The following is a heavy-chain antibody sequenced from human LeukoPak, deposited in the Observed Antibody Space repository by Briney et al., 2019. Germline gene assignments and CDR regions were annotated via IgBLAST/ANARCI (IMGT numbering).Heavy chain of an antibody. V-gene: IGHV3-11*05. CDR2: ISTSSSYT. CDR3: ARGGYGDRIDY. J-gene: IGHJ4*02. Sequence: GGSLRLSCAASGFTFSDYYMSWIRQAPGKGLEWVSYISTSSSYTKYADSVKGRFTISRDNAKNSLYLQMNSLRSEDTAVYYCARGGYGDRIDYWGQGTLVSVSS. D-gene: IGHD4-17*01. CDR1: GFTFSDYY.